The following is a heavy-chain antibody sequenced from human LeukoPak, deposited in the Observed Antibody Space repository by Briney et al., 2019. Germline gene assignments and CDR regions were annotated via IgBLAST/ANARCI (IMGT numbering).Heavy chain of an antibody. CDR2: INRHSRGT. J-gene: IGHJ4*02. V-gene: IGHV1-2*02. CDR1: GYSFTGYY. Sequence: ASVTVSCMASGYSFTGYYMHWVRPAAGQGLEWMGWINRHSRGTHYAQKFQGRVTMTMDTSISTAYMERSRLRSDDTSLCYCAIGAPRAVAGTRLVYWGQGTLVTVYS. D-gene: IGHD6-19*01. CDR3: AIGAPRAVAGTRLVY.